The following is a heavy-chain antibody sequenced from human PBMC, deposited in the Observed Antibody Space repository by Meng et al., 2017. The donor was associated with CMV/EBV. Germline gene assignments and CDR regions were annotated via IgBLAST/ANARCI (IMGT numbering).Heavy chain of an antibody. CDR3: AKGIWFGELLSPFGY. D-gene: IGHD3-10*01. CDR1: GFTFDDYT. J-gene: IGHJ4*02. CDR2: ISWDGGST. V-gene: IGHV3-43*01. Sequence: GGSLRLSCAASGFTFDDYTMHWVRQAPGKGLEWVSLISWDGGSTYYADSVKGRFTISRDNSKSSLYLQMNSLRTEDTALYYCAKGIWFGELLSPFGYWGQGTLVTVSS.